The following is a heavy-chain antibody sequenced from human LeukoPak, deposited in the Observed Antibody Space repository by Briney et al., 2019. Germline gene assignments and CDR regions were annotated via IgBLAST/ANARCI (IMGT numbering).Heavy chain of an antibody. CDR3: ARGDYRNLHS. J-gene: IGHJ4*02. CDR1: GYTFTSYG. Sequence: GASVKVSCKASGYTFTSYGISWVRQAPGQGLEWMGWSSADNGNTNYAQKLQGRVTMTTDTSTSTAYMELRSLRSAATAVYYCARGDYRNLHSWGPGTLVTVSS. V-gene: IGHV1-18*01. D-gene: IGHD4-4*01. CDR2: SSADNGNT.